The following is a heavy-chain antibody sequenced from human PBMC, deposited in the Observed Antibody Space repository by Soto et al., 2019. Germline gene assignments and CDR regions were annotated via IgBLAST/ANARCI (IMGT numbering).Heavy chain of an antibody. CDR1: GYSFTSYW. Sequence: PGESLKISCKGSGYSFTSYWIGWVRQMPGKGLEWMGIIYPGDSDTRYSPSFQGQVTISADKSISTAYLQWSSLKASDTAMYYCATSSVAAQGQLYYGMDVWGQGTTVTVSS. J-gene: IGHJ6*02. CDR3: ATSSVAAQGQLYYGMDV. D-gene: IGHD6-6*01. CDR2: IYPGDSDT. V-gene: IGHV5-51*01.